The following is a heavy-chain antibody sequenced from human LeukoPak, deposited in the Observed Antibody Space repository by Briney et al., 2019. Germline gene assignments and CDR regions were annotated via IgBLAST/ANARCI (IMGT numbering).Heavy chain of an antibody. J-gene: IGHJ2*01. Sequence: SETLSLTCIVSGGSISSGGYYWSWIRQHPGKGLEWIGYIYYSGSTYYNPSLKSRLTMSVDTSKNQISLNLTSVTAADTAVYYCARAANPTYWYFDLWGRGTLVTVSS. V-gene: IGHV4-31*03. D-gene: IGHD7-27*01. CDR1: GGSISSGGYY. CDR2: IYYSGST. CDR3: ARAANPTYWYFDL.